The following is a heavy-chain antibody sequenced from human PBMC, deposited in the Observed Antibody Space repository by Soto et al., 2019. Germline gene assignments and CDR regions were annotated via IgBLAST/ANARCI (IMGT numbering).Heavy chain of an antibody. CDR3: ARVDGDY. D-gene: IGHD3-9*01. J-gene: IGHJ4*02. V-gene: IGHV3-30-3*01. CDR1: GFTFSSYA. CDR2: ISYDGSNK. Sequence: QVQLVESGGGVVQPGRSLRLSCAASGFTFSSYAMHWVRQAPGKGLEWVAVISYDGSNKYYADSVKGRFTISRDNSKNTLYLQMNSLRAEDTSVYYCARVDGDYWCQGTLVTVSS.